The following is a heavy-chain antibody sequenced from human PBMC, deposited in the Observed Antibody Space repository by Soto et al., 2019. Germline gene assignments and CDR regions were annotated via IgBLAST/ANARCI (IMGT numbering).Heavy chain of an antibody. CDR2: ISGSGGST. D-gene: IGHD6-13*01. J-gene: IGHJ6*03. CDR3: AKGAFSPSYSSSSSYYYYYYMDV. CDR1: GFTFSSYA. Sequence: GGSLRLSCAASGFTFSSYAMSWVRQAPGKGLEWVSAISGSGGSTYYADSVKGRFTISRDNSKNTLYLQMNSLRAEDTAVYYCAKGAFSPSYSSSSSYYYYYYMDVWGKGTTVTVSS. V-gene: IGHV3-23*01.